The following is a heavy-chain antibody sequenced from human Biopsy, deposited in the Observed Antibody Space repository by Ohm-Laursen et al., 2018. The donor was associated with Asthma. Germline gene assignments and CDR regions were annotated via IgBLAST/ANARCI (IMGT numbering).Heavy chain of an antibody. CDR2: TSVYNGNT. Sequence: ATVKISCKASGYTFNSAGITWVRQAPGQGLEWMGWTSVYNGNTKVAQKLQDRVTMITDTSTSTAYMELRSLRSDDTAVYFCARAVDYSHYYGIDVWGQGTTVTVS. CDR3: ARAVDYSHYYGIDV. V-gene: IGHV1-18*01. CDR1: GYTFNSAG. D-gene: IGHD3-10*01. J-gene: IGHJ6*02.